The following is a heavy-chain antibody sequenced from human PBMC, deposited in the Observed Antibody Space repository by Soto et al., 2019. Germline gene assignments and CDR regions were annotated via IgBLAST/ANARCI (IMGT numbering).Heavy chain of an antibody. J-gene: IGHJ4*02. D-gene: IGHD3-22*01. V-gene: IGHV6-1*01. CDR3: GRNWPGGYIDY. CDR2: NYYRSKWYS. CDR1: GDSVSSNSAS. Sequence: SQTLSLTCAISGDSVSSNSASWSWIRQSPSRGLEWLGKNYYRSKWYSGYAVSVQSRISISPDTSKNRFSLPLNSVTSDYTAVYYCGRNWPGGYIDYWGRGTLVTVSS.